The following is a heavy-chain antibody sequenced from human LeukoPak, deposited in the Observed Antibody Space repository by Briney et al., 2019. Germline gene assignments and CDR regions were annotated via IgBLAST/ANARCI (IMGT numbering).Heavy chain of an antibody. CDR1: GGSISSGDYY. CDR3: ARVVTQGYFDY. D-gene: IGHD4-23*01. J-gene: IGHJ4*02. CDR2: IYYSGST. Sequence: SETLSLTCTVSGGSISSGDYYWSWIRQPPGKGLEWIGYIYYSGSTYYNPSLKSRVTISVDTSKNQFSLKLSSVTAADTAVYYCARVVTQGYFDYWGQATLVTVSS. V-gene: IGHV4-30-4*08.